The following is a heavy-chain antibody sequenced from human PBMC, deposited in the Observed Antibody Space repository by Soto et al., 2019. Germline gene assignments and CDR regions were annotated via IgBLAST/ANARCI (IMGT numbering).Heavy chain of an antibody. CDR2: ISGSGGST. CDR1: GFTFSNYA. CDR3: AKESNYALGYYYGMDV. D-gene: IGHD4-4*01. Sequence: GGSLRLSCAASGFTFSNYAVTWVRQAPGKGLEWVSTISGSGGSTYYADSVKGRFTISRDNSKNTLYLQMNSLRAEDTAVYYCAKESNYALGYYYGMDVWGQGTTVTVSS. J-gene: IGHJ6*02. V-gene: IGHV3-23*01.